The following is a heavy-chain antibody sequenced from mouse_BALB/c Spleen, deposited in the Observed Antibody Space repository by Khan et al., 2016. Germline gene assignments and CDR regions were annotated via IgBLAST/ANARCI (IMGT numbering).Heavy chain of an antibody. Sequence: EVQLQESGAELVKPGASVKLSCTASGFNIKDTYMHWVKQRPEQGLEWIGRIDPANGNTKYDPKFQGKATITADTSSNTAYLQLSSLTSEDTAVYSCASAYPYYAMDYWGQGTSVTVSS. CDR2: IDPANGNT. CDR3: ASAYPYYAMDY. CDR1: GFNIKDTY. V-gene: IGHV14-3*02. J-gene: IGHJ4*01.